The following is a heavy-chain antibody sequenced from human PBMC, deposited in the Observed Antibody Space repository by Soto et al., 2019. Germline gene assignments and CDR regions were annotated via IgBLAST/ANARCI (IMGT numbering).Heavy chain of an antibody. V-gene: IGHV4-39*01. CDR1: GGSISSSSYY. J-gene: IGHJ6*02. D-gene: IGHD6-13*01. Sequence: SETLSLTCTVSGGSISSSSYYWGWVRQPPGKGLEWIGSIYYSGSTYYNPSLKSRVTISVDTSKNQFSLKLSSVTAADTAVYYCARHMGAGSSWPYYYYYGMDVWGQGTTVTVSS. CDR2: IYYSGST. CDR3: ARHMGAGSSWPYYYYYGMDV.